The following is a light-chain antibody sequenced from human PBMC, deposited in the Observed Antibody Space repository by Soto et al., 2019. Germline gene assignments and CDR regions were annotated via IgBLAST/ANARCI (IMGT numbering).Light chain of an antibody. J-gene: IGKJ1*01. CDR2: PAS. Sequence: DIQITQSASTLGASVGDTVRVTCRASESIDNWLAWYQQKPGKAPKLLIFPASTLVRGVPSRFSGRGSGTEFTLTISSLQADDYATFYCQQYHTDWTFGQGTKVDIK. CDR3: QQYHTDWT. CDR1: ESIDNW. V-gene: IGKV1-5*01.